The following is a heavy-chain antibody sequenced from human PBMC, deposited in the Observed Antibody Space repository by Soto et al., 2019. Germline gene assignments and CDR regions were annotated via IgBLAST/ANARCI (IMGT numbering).Heavy chain of an antibody. CDR1: GGSISSYY. J-gene: IGHJ4*02. CDR3: ARLSDCSGGRCYSAYFGY. CDR2: IYYTGNT. V-gene: IGHV4-59*01. D-gene: IGHD2-15*01. Sequence: QVQLQESGPGLVKPSETLSLTCTVSGGSISSYYWSWIRQPPGKGLEWIGYIYYTGNTNYNPSLKSRGTISVDTSKNQFSLKLTSVTSADTAVYYCARLSDCSGGRCYSAYFGYWGQGTLVTVSS.